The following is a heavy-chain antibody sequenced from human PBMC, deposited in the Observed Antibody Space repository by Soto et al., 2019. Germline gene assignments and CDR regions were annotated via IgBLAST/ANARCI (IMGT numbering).Heavy chain of an antibody. V-gene: IGHV4-4*02. J-gene: IGHJ4*02. Sequence: QVQLQESGPGLVKPSGTLSLTCAVSSGSISSSNWWSWVRQPPGKGLEWIGEIYHSGSXNYXXSXXXXXXXXXXXXXXXXXXXXXXXXXXXTAVYYCXXIPTNWNDXHYWGQGTLVTVSS. CDR1: SGSISSSNW. D-gene: IGHD1-1*01. CDR2: IYHSGSX. CDR3: XXIPTNWNDXHY.